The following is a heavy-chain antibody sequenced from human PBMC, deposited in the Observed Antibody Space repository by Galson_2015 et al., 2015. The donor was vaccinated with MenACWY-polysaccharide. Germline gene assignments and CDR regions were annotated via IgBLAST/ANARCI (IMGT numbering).Heavy chain of an antibody. D-gene: IGHD2-2*01. CDR1: GGSISSSSYY. CDR2: IYYSGST. V-gene: IGHV4-39*01. CDR3: AGQGSQLLPMV. Sequence: ETLSLTCTVSGGSISSSSYYWGWIRQPPGKGLEWIGSIYYSGSTYYNPSLKSRVTISVDTSKNQFSLKLSSVTAADTAVYYCAGQGSQLLPMVWGQGTMVTVSS. J-gene: IGHJ3*01.